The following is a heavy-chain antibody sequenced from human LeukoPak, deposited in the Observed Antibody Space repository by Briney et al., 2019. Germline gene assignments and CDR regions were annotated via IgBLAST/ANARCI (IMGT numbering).Heavy chain of an antibody. J-gene: IGHJ4*02. Sequence: ASVKVSCKASGYTFTDYAMHWVRQAPGERLEWMGWINTGKGNTKYSQKFQGRVTITRDTSASTAYMELSSLRSEDTAVYYCARVGYSSGWYAKYFDYWGQGTLVTVSS. D-gene: IGHD6-19*01. CDR1: GYTFTDYA. V-gene: IGHV1-3*04. CDR2: INTGKGNT. CDR3: ARVGYSSGWYAKYFDY.